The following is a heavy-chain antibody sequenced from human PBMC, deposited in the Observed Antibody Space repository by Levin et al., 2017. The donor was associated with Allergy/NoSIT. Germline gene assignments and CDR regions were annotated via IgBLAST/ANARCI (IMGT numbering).Heavy chain of an antibody. Sequence: GGSLRLSCAASGFTFSSYGMHWVRQAPGKGLEWVAVIWYDGSNKYYADSVKGRFTISRDNSKNTLYLQMNSLRAEDTAVYYCARGGGGFAYYYYMDVWGKGTTVTVSS. D-gene: IGHD3-10*01. CDR3: ARGGGGFAYYYYMDV. V-gene: IGHV3-33*01. J-gene: IGHJ6*03. CDR1: GFTFSSYG. CDR2: IWYDGSNK.